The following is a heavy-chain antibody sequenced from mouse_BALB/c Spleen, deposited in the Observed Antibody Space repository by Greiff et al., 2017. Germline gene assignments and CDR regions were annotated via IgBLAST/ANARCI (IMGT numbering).Heavy chain of an antibody. CDR2: ISYSGST. V-gene: IGHV3-2*02. CDR1: GYSITSDYA. J-gene: IGHJ2*01. D-gene: IGHD1-1*01. CDR3: ATFITTVVFDY. Sequence: EVKLMESGPGLVKPSQSLSLTCTVTGYSITSDYAWNWIRQFPGNKLEWMGYISYSGSTSYNPSLKSRISITRDTSKNQFFLQLNSVTTEDTATYYCATFITTVVFDYWGQGTTLTVSS.